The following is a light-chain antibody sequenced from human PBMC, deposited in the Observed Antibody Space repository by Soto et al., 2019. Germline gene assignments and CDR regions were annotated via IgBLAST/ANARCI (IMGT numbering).Light chain of an antibody. CDR3: QQYGGSPLYT. J-gene: IGKJ2*01. Sequence: EIVLTQSPGTLSLSPGERATLSCRASQSISSSYLAWYQQKPGQAPRLLMYGASSRATGIPDRFSGRGSGTDFTLTISRVESEDSAVYYCQQYGGSPLYTFGQGTKLEIK. CDR2: GAS. V-gene: IGKV3-20*01. CDR1: QSISSSY.